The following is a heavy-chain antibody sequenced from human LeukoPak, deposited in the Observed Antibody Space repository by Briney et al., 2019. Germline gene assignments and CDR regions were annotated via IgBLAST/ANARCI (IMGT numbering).Heavy chain of an antibody. J-gene: IGHJ4*02. CDR2: IKSKTDGGTT. CDR1: GFTFTNAW. CDR3: TPHFWSGLDYFDY. Sequence: KPGGSLRLSCAASGFTFTNAWMRWVRQAPGKGLEWGGRIKSKTDGGTTDYAAPVKGRFTISRDDSKNTLYLQMNSLKTEDTAVYYCTPHFWSGLDYFDYWGQGTLVTVSS. V-gene: IGHV3-15*01. D-gene: IGHD3-3*02.